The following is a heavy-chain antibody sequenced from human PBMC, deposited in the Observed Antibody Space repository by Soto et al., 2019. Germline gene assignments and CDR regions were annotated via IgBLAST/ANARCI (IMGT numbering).Heavy chain of an antibody. D-gene: IGHD1-20*01. J-gene: IGHJ4*02. Sequence: QITLKESGPTLVKPTETLTLTCTFSGFSLSTSGLAVGWIRQSPGKALEWLALIYWDNDKRYSPSLESRLTITKDTSKNQVVLTMTNMDPVDTGTYYCAHSVEITGTTQPLDYWGQGTLVTVSS. V-gene: IGHV2-5*02. CDR1: GFSLSTSGLA. CDR2: IYWDNDK. CDR3: AHSVEITGTTQPLDY.